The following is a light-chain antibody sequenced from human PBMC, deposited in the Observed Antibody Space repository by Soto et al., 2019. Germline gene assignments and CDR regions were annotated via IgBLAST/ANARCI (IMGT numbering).Light chain of an antibody. J-gene: IGKJ1*01. CDR1: QSISSW. CDR3: QQYNSFTWT. CDR2: QAS. Sequence: DIQMTQSPSTLSASVGDRVTITCRASQSISSWLAWYQQKPGKAPKLLIYQASSLETGVPSRFSGSGSGTEFPLAISSLEPDYFATYFCQQYNSFTWTCGQGTKVEIK. V-gene: IGKV1-5*03.